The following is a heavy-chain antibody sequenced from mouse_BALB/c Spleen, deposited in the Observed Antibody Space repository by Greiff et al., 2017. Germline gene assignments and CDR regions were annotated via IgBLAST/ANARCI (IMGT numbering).Heavy chain of an antibody. CDR3: ARHYYGSSLDY. V-gene: IGHV1-7*01. CDR1: GYTFTSYW. CDR2: INPSTGYT. Sequence: VQLQQSGAELAKPGASVKMSCKASGYTFTSYWMHWVKQRPGQGLEWIGYINPSTGYTEYNQKFKDKATLTADKSSSTAYMQLSSLTSEDSAVYYCARHYYGSSLDYWGQGTSVTVSS. J-gene: IGHJ4*01. D-gene: IGHD1-1*01.